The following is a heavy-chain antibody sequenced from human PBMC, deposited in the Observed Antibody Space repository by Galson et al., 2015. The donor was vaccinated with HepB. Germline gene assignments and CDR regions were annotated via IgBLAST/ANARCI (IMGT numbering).Heavy chain of an antibody. D-gene: IGHD1-1*01. CDR1: GFTLTDTW. V-gene: IGHV3-7*03. CDR2: INQDGTEK. Sequence: SLRLPCAASGFTLTDTWMTWVRQAPGKGLEWVANINQDGTEKYDGEAVKGRYTTSRDNARNSVYLQMNSLSAEDTAVYYCARGFRCYFDHWGQGTLVTVSS. J-gene: IGHJ4*02. CDR3: ARGFRCYFDH.